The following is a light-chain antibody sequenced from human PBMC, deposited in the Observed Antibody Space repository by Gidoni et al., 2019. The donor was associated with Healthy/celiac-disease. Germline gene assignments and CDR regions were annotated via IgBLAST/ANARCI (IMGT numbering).Light chain of an antibody. Sequence: DIVMTQSTDSLAVSLGERATINCKSSQSVLYSSKNKNYLAWYQQKPGQPPKLLIYWASTRESGVPDRFSGSGSVTDFTLTISSLQAEDVAVYYCQQYYSTPFTFGPGTKVDIK. CDR2: WAS. CDR3: QQYYSTPFT. J-gene: IGKJ3*01. CDR1: QSVLYSSKNKNY. V-gene: IGKV4-1*01.